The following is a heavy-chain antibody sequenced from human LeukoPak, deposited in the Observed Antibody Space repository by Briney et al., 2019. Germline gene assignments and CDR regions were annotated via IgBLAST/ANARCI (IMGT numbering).Heavy chain of an antibody. CDR1: GYTFTGYY. V-gene: IGHV1-2*02. CDR2: INTNSGAT. CDR3: ARKDYYYYYMDV. J-gene: IGHJ6*03. Sequence: ASVKVSCKAYGYTFTGYYVNWVRQAPGQGLEWMGWINTNSGATNYAQKFQGRVTMTRDTSKSTACMELSGLRPDDTAVYYCARKDYYYYYMDVWGKGTTVTVSS.